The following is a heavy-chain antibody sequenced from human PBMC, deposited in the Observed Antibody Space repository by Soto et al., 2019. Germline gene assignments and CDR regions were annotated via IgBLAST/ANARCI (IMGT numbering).Heavy chain of an antibody. J-gene: IGHJ4*02. D-gene: IGHD2-21*02. CDR3: ARAYCGGDCPRSPTVDY. CDR1: GFTFSSYS. Sequence: GGSLRLSCAASGFTFSSYSMNWVRQAPGKGLEWVSSISSSSYIYYADSVKGRFTISRDNAKNSLYLQMNSLRAEDTAVYYCARAYCGGDCPRSPTVDYWGQGTLVTVSS. V-gene: IGHV3-21*01. CDR2: ISSSSYI.